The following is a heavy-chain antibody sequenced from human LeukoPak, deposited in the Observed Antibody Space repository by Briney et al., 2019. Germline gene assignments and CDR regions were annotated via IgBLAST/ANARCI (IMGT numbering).Heavy chain of an antibody. CDR1: GFTFSNYW. CDR3: ARDPYSSSWSYGMDV. D-gene: IGHD6-13*01. Sequence: GGSLRLSCTASGFTFSNYWMSWVRQTPEKGLEWVANIKQDGSEKVYLDSVKGRFTISRDNAQTSLYLHMNSLRAEDTAVYYCARDPYSSSWSYGMDVWGQGTTVTVSS. V-gene: IGHV3-7*05. J-gene: IGHJ6*02. CDR2: IKQDGSEK.